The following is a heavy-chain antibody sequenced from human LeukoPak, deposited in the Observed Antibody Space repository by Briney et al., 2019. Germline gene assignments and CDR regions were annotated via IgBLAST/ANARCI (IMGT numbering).Heavy chain of an antibody. CDR2: INHSGST. Sequence: SETLSLTCSVSGGSIRSGAYYWSWIRQLPGKGLEWIGEINHSGSTNYNPSLKSRVTISVDTSKNQFSLKLSSVTAADTAVYYCARGEGITMTNTIDYWGQGTLVTVSS. V-gene: IGHV4-34*01. CDR3: ARGEGITMTNTIDY. CDR1: GGSIRSGAYY. J-gene: IGHJ4*02. D-gene: IGHD3-22*01.